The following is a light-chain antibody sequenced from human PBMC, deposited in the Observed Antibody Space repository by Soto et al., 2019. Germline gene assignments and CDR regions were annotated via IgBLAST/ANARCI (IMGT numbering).Light chain of an antibody. CDR2: DAS. CDR3: QQRSNWT. J-gene: IGKJ4*01. CDR1: QSVSSY. Sequence: EIVLTQSPATLSLSPGERATLSCRASQSVSSYLAWYQQKPGQAPRLLIYDASNRATGIPARFSGCGSGTDFTLTISSLEPEDFAVYYCQQRSNWTFGGGTQVEIK. V-gene: IGKV3-11*01.